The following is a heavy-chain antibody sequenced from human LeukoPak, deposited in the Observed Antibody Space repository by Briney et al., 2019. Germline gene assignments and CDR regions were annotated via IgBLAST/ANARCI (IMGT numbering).Heavy chain of an antibody. Sequence: SETLSLTCTVSGGSISSSGYYWSWIRQLPGKGLEWIGYIYYSGTTSYNPSLKSRVTISVDTSKNQFSLNLTSLTAADAAVYYCARGDGYYFDYWGQGTLVTVSS. CDR3: ARGDGYYFDY. CDR2: IYYSGTT. V-gene: IGHV4-31*03. CDR1: GGSISSSGYY. D-gene: IGHD5-24*01. J-gene: IGHJ4*02.